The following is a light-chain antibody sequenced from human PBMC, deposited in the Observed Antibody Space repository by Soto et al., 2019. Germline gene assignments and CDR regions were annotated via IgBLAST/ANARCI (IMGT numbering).Light chain of an antibody. CDR2: DAA. J-gene: IGKJ3*01. CDR1: QSVSTY. V-gene: IGKV3-11*01. CDR3: HQRRNWRS. Sequence: EIVLTQSPATLSLSPGERATLSCRASQSVSTYLAWYQQKAGQAPRLLIYDAANRATGIPARFSGSGSGTDFTLTVSSLAPEAFAVYYCHQRRNWRSVGPGTKVDIK.